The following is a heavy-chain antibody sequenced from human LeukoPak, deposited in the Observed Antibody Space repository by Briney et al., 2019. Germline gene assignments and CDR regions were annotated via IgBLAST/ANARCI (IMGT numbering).Heavy chain of an antibody. Sequence: GGSLRLSCAASGFTLSSYAMHWVRQAPGKGLEWVAVISYDGSNKYYADSVKGRFTISRDNSKNTLYLQMNSLRAEDTAVYYCARVMVRGVITDAFDIWGQGTMVTVSS. V-gene: IGHV3-30*04. D-gene: IGHD3-10*01. CDR2: ISYDGSNK. CDR3: ARVMVRGVITDAFDI. CDR1: GFTLSSYA. J-gene: IGHJ3*02.